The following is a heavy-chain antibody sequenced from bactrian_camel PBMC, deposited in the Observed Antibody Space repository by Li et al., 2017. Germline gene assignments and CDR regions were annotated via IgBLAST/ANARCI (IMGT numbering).Heavy chain of an antibody. J-gene: IGHJ4*01. Sequence: QVQLVESGGGSVQAGESLRLSCAGVTSETCGVRWYRQAAGKQRERIAAISTDGTTEYADSVKGRFTISKDRAEDTVYLQMDSVKPEDTAMYTCMTAPEAGAGLVCVIGWGPGTQVTVS. CDR2: ISTDGTT. V-gene: IGHV3S55*01. CDR1: VTSETCG. CDR3: MTAPEAGAGLVCVIG. D-gene: IGHD3*01.